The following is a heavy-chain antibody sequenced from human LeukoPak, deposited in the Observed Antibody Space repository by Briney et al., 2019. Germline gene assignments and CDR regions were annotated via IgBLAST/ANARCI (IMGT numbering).Heavy chain of an antibody. D-gene: IGHD2-2*03. CDR1: GYSFILYG. J-gene: IGHJ6*03. CDR3: AMDRTYYYYYYMDV. V-gene: IGHV1-18*01. Sequence: ASVKVSCKTSGYSFILYGISWVRQAPGQGPEWMGWISTSTGDTKYTQKFQGRVTLTTDTSTSTAYMELSSLRSDDTAVYYCAMDRTYYYYYYMDVWGKGTTVTVSS. CDR2: ISTSTGDT.